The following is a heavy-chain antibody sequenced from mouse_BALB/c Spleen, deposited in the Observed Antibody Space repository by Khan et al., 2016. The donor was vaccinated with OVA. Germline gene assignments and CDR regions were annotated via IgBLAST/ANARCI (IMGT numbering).Heavy chain of an antibody. J-gene: IGHJ4*01. CDR3: TDRGGALEY. CDR1: GFTFSSYW. Sequence: EVTLEESGGGLVQPGGSMKLSCVASGFTFSSYWMSWVRQSPEKGLEWVAEIRLKSDNYATHYAESVKGKFAISRDDSKSRLYLQMNNLKNEDTGSYYCTDRGGALEYWGQGTSVTVSS. V-gene: IGHV6-3*01. CDR2: IRLKSDNYAT.